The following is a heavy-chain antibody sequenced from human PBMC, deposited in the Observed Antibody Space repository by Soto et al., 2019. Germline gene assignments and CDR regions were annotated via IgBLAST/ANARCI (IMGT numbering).Heavy chain of an antibody. CDR2: ITWNGGTI. Sequence: PGGSLRLSCAASGFAFDDYVMHWVRQPPGRGLEWVSGITWNGGTIRYVDSVKGRFTISRDNAENSLYLQMNSLRAEDKAVYYCARILVTATLPFYYFDYWGQGTLVTVSS. CDR1: GFAFDDYV. J-gene: IGHJ4*02. V-gene: IGHV3-9*01. CDR3: ARILVTATLPFYYFDY. D-gene: IGHD2-21*02.